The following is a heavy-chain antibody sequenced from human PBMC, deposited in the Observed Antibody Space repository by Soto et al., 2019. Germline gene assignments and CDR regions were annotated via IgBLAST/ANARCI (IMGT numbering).Heavy chain of an antibody. Sequence: QITLKESGPTLVKPTQTLTLTCTFSGFSLSTSGVGVAWIRQPPGKALEWLALIYWDDDKRYRPSLESRLTTTQDTSTAQGVLTMTNMDSVDTATYYCAYLPCSGGSCYWFSFSGMDVWGQGTTVTVSS. V-gene: IGHV2-5*02. CDR3: AYLPCSGGSCYWFSFSGMDV. J-gene: IGHJ6*02. CDR2: IYWDDDK. D-gene: IGHD2-15*01. CDR1: GFSLSTSGVG.